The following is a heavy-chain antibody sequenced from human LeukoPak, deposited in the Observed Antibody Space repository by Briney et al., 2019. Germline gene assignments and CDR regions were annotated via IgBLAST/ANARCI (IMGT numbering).Heavy chain of an antibody. CDR1: GGSISSYY. J-gene: IGHJ2*01. CDR3: ARSGRGSYWYFDL. V-gene: IGHV4-34*01. D-gene: IGHD2-15*01. Sequence: SETLSLTCTVSGGSISSYYWSWIRQPPGKGLEWIGEINHSGSTNYNPSLKSRVTISVDTSKNQFSLKLSSVTAADTAVYYCARSGRGSYWYFDLWGRGTLVTVSS. CDR2: INHSGST.